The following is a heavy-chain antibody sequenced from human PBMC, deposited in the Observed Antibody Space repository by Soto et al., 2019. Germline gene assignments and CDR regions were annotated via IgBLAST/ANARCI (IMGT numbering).Heavy chain of an antibody. J-gene: IGHJ6*02. CDR2: IIPILGIA. V-gene: IGHV1-69*02. CDR1: GGTFSSYT. Sequence: QVQLVQSGAEVKKPGSSVKVSCKASGGTFSSYTISWVRQAPGQGLEWMGRIIPILGIANYAQKFQGRVTITADKSTSTAYMELSSLRSEDTAVYYCARGPHYYYYYDMDVWGQGTTVTVSS. CDR3: ARGPHYYYYYDMDV.